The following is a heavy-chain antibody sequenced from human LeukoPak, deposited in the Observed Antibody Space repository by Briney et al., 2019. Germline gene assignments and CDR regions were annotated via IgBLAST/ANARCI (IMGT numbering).Heavy chain of an antibody. Sequence: SETLSLTCAVYGGSFSGYYRSWIRRPPGKGLEWIGEINHSGSTNYNPSLKSRVTISVDTSKNQFSLKLSSVTAADTAVYYCARRASLWSGLSDAFDIWGQGTMVTVSS. D-gene: IGHD3-3*01. J-gene: IGHJ3*02. CDR2: INHSGST. CDR3: ARRASLWSGLSDAFDI. CDR1: GGSFSGYY. V-gene: IGHV4-34*01.